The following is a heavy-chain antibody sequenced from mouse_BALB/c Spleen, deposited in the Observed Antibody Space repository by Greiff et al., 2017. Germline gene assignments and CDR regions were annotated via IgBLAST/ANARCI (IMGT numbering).Heavy chain of an antibody. D-gene: IGHD1-1*01. Sequence: VQLKQSGPELMKPGASVKISCKASGYSFTSYYMHWVKQSHGKSLEWIGYIDPFNGGTSYNQKFKGKATLTVDKSSSTAYMHLSSLTSEDSAVYYCARKPYYENYAMDYWGQGTSVTVSS. V-gene: IGHV1S135*01. CDR3: ARKPYYENYAMDY. CDR2: IDPFNGGT. CDR1: GYSFTSYY. J-gene: IGHJ4*01.